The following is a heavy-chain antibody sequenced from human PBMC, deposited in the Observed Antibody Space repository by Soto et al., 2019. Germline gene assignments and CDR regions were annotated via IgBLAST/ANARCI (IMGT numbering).Heavy chain of an antibody. Sequence: EVQLLDSGGGLVQPGGSLRLSCEASGFTFSNYAMNWVRQAPGKGLEWVLGISGGGDNTYYADSVKGRFTISRDNSKNTVFLQMNSLRAEDTALYYCAKERLAGGFDYWGQGTLVTVSS. V-gene: IGHV3-23*01. CDR1: GFTFSNYA. J-gene: IGHJ4*02. CDR3: AKERLAGGFDY. D-gene: IGHD3-10*01. CDR2: ISGGGDNT.